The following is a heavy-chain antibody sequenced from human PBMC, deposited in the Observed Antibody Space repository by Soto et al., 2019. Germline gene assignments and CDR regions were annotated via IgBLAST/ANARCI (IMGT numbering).Heavy chain of an antibody. CDR3: ARGPRGPLYYYYYGMDV. V-gene: IGHV4-34*01. Sequence: QVQLQQWGAGLLKPSETLSLTCAVYGGSFSGYYWSWIRQPPGKGLEWIGEINHSGSTNYNPSLKSRVTISVDTSKNQCSLKLSSVTAADTAVYYCARGPRGPLYYYYYGMDVWGQGTTVTVSS. CDR1: GGSFSGYY. CDR2: INHSGST. J-gene: IGHJ6*02.